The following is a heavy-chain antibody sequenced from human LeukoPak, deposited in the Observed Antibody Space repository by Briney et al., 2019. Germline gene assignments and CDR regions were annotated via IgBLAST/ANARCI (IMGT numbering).Heavy chain of an antibody. Sequence: GASVKVSCKVSGYTLTELSMHWVRQAPGKGLEWMGGFDPEDGETIYAQKFQGRVTMTEDTSTDTAYMELSSLRSEDTAVYYCATAPDDYVWGSYRPYSFDYWGQGTLVTVSS. J-gene: IGHJ4*02. V-gene: IGHV1-24*01. CDR2: FDPEDGET. CDR3: ATAPDDYVWGSYRPYSFDY. CDR1: GYTLTELS. D-gene: IGHD3-16*02.